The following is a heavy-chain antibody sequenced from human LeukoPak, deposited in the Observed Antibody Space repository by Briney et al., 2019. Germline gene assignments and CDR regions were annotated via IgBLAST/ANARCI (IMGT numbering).Heavy chain of an antibody. V-gene: IGHV3-30*19. Sequence: GGSLRLSCAASGFTFSSYGMHWVRQAPGKGLEWVAVISYDGSNKYYADSVKGRFTISRDNSKNTLYLQMNSLRAEDTAVYYCARDYGSGAGLTYGMDVWGQGTTVTVSS. J-gene: IGHJ6*02. CDR1: GFTFSSYG. D-gene: IGHD3-10*01. CDR2: ISYDGSNK. CDR3: ARDYGSGAGLTYGMDV.